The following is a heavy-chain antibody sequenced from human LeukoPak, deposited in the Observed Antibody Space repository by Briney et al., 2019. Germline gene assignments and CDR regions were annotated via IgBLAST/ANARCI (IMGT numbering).Heavy chain of an antibody. Sequence: HPGGSLRLSCAASGFTFSSYGMHWVRQAPGKGLEWVAVISYDGSNKYYADSVKGRFTISRDNSKNTLYLQMNSLRAEDTAVCYCAKDEDIVVVPAAYGMDVWGQGTTVTVSS. D-gene: IGHD2-2*01. V-gene: IGHV3-30*18. CDR2: ISYDGSNK. CDR3: AKDEDIVVVPAAYGMDV. J-gene: IGHJ6*02. CDR1: GFTFSSYG.